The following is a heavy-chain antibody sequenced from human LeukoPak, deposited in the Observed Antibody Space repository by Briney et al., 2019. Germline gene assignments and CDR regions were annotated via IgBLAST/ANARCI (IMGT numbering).Heavy chain of an antibody. V-gene: IGHV4-34*01. CDR2: INHSGST. D-gene: IGHD3-10*01. CDR3: ARLTKNGSGSFRFGKKKRGYMDV. Sequence: PSETLSLTCAVYGGSFSGYYWTWIRQPPGKGLEWIGEINHSGSTNYNPSLKSRVTISADTSMNQFSLKLSSVTAADTAVYYCARLTKNGSGSFRFGKKKRGYMDVWGKGTTVTISS. CDR1: GGSFSGYY. J-gene: IGHJ6*03.